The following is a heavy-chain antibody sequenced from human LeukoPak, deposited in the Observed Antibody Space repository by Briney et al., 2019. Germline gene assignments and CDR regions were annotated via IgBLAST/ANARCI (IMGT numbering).Heavy chain of an antibody. D-gene: IGHD3-10*01. Sequence: SETLSLTCAVYGGSFSGYYWSRIRQPPGKGLEWIGEINHSGSPNYNPSLKSRVTISVDTSKNQFSLKLSSVTAADTAVYYCATLPEISGSRGWFDPWGQGTLVTVSP. CDR1: GGSFSGYY. V-gene: IGHV4-34*01. CDR3: ATLPEISGSRGWFDP. CDR2: INHSGSP. J-gene: IGHJ5*02.